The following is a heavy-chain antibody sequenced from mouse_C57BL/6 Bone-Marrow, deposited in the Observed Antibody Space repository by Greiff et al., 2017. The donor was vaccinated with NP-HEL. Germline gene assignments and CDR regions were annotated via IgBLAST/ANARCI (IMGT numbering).Heavy chain of an antibody. Sequence: VKLMESGPGLVQPSQSLSITCTVSGFSLTSYGVHWVRQSPGKGLEWLGVIWSGGSTDYNAAFISRLSISKDNSKSQVFFKMNSLQADDTAIYYCARATVVARYYYAMDYWGQGTSVTVSS. D-gene: IGHD1-1*01. CDR2: IWSGGST. J-gene: IGHJ4*01. V-gene: IGHV2-2*01. CDR1: GFSLTSYG. CDR3: ARATVVARYYYAMDY.